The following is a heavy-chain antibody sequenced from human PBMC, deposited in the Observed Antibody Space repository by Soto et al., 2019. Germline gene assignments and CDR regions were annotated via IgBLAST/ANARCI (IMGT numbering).Heavy chain of an antibody. CDR2: ISGSGGST. V-gene: IGHV3-23*01. Sequence: GGSLRLSCAASGSTFSSYAMSWVRQAPGKGLEWVSAISGSGGSTYYADSVKGRFTISRDNSKNTLYLQMNSLRAEDTAVYYCAKLGDDSSGYYPRPLFHCDYWGQGTLVTVSS. D-gene: IGHD3-22*01. J-gene: IGHJ4*02. CDR1: GSTFSSYA. CDR3: AKLGDDSSGYYPRPLFHCDY.